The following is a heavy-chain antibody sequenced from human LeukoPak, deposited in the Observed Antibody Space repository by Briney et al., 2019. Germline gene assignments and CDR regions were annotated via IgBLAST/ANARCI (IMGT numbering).Heavy chain of an antibody. CDR1: GYSISSGYY. D-gene: IGHD4-17*01. Sequence: SETLSLTCTVSGYSISSGYYWGWIRQPPGKGLEWIGSIYHSGSTYYNPSLKSRVTISVDTSKNQFSLKLSSVTAADTAVYYCARDGALYGDPGWFDPWGQGTLVTVSS. CDR2: IYHSGST. V-gene: IGHV4-38-2*02. CDR3: ARDGALYGDPGWFDP. J-gene: IGHJ5*02.